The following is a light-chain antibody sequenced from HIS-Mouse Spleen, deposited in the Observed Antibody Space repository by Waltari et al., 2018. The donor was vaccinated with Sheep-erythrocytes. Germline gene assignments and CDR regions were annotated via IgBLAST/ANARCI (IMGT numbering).Light chain of an antibody. CDR2: GAS. Sequence: EIVMTQSPATLSVSPGERATLPCRASQLVSSNLAWYQQKPGQAPRLLIYGASTRATGIPARFSGSGSGTEFTLTISSMQSEDFAVYYCQQYNNWPPGTFGQGTKLEIK. V-gene: IGKV3-15*01. CDR3: QQYNNWPPGT. CDR1: QLVSSN. J-gene: IGKJ2*02.